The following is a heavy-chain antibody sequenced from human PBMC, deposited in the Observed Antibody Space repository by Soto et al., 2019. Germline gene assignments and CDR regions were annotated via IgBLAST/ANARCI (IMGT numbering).Heavy chain of an antibody. D-gene: IGHD3-10*01. CDR1: GGSFSGYY. V-gene: IGHV4-34*01. Sequence: QVQLQQWGAGLLKPSETLSLTCAVYGGSFSGYYWSWIRQPPGKGLEWIGEINHSGSTNSNPSLKSRVTISVDTSKNQFSLKLSSVTAADTAVYYCARGLRQPRGHWGQGTLVTVSS. CDR3: ARGLRQPRGH. J-gene: IGHJ4*02. CDR2: INHSGST.